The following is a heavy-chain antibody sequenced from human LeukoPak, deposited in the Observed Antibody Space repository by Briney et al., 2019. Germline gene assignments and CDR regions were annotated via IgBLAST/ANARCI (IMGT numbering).Heavy chain of an antibody. D-gene: IGHD2-15*01. CDR1: GYSFTSYW. CDR3: ARSLFYCSGGSCYAKGWFDP. Sequence: GESLKISCKGSGYSFTSYWIGWVRQMPGKGLEWMGIIYPGDSDTRYSPSFQGQVTISADKPISTAYLQWSSLKASDTAMYYCARSLFYCSGGSCYAKGWFDPWGQGTLVTVSS. J-gene: IGHJ5*02. V-gene: IGHV5-51*04. CDR2: IYPGDSDT.